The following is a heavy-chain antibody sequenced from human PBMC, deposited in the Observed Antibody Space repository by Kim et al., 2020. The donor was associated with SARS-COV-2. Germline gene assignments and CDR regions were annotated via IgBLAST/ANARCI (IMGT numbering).Heavy chain of an antibody. J-gene: IGHJ6*01. V-gene: IGHV3-30*04. CDR1: GFTFSSYG. Sequence: GGSLRLSCAASGFTFSSYGMHWVRQAPGKGLEWVAVISYDGSNKNYVDSVKGRFTISRDNSKNTLYLQMNSLRAEDTAVYYCARDIASYSSGWLYYYY. CDR2: ISYDGSNK. CDR3: ARDIASYSSGWLYYYY. D-gene: IGHD6-19*01.